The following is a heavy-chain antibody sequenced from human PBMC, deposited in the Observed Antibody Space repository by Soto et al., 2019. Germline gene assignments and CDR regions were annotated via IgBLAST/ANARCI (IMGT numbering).Heavy chain of an antibody. CDR1: GFTFSSYT. CDR2: ISESGAIT. V-gene: IGHV3-23*01. D-gene: IGHD1-26*01. Sequence: EVHLLESGGGLVQPGGSLRLSCVASGFTFSSYTMYWVRQVPGKGLEWVSDISESGAITDYADSVKGRFTISRDDPKSTLYLPMHTLRGDDTAVYYCAKAQYTGISKTLDYWGQGTLVTVST. CDR3: AKAQYTGISKTLDY. J-gene: IGHJ4*02.